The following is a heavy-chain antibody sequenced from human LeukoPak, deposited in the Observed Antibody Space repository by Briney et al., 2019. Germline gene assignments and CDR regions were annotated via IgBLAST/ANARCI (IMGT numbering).Heavy chain of an antibody. V-gene: IGHV4-61*02. D-gene: IGHD3-10*01. CDR3: ARESAPDRITMVRGVTKYYYYYMDV. CDR1: GGSISSGSYY. CDR2: IYTSGST. Sequence: SETLSLTCTVSGGSISSGSYYWSWIRQPAGKGLEWIGRIYTSGSTNYNPSLKSRVTISVDTSKNQFSLKLSSVTAADTAVYYCARESAPDRITMVRGVTKYYYYYMDVWGKGTTVTISS. J-gene: IGHJ6*03.